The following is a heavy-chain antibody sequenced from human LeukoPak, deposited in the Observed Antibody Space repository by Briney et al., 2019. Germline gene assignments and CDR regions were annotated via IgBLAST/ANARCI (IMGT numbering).Heavy chain of an antibody. CDR3: ARDGSYDAFDI. J-gene: IGHJ3*02. V-gene: IGHV3-53*01. Sequence: PGGSLRLSCAASGFTFSSYGMHWVRQAPGKGLEWVSVIYSGGSTYYADSVKGRFTISRDNSKNTLYLQMNSLRAEDTAVYNCARDGSYDAFDIWGQGTMVTVSS. CDR2: IYSGGST. CDR1: GFTFSSYG. D-gene: IGHD5-12*01.